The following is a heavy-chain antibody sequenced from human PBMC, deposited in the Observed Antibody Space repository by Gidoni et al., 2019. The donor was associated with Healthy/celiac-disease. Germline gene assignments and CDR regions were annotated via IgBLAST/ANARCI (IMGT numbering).Heavy chain of an antibody. CDR1: GFTFSSYS. V-gene: IGHV3-48*02. CDR2: ISSSSSTI. Sequence: EVQLVESGGGLVQPGGSLRLSCAASGFTFSSYSMNWVRQAPGKGLEWVSYISSSSSTIYYAYSVKGRFTISRDNAKNSLYLQMNSLRDEDTAVYYCALVRQRGIDYWGQGTLVTVSS. J-gene: IGHJ4*02. D-gene: IGHD2-2*01. CDR3: ALVRQRGIDY.